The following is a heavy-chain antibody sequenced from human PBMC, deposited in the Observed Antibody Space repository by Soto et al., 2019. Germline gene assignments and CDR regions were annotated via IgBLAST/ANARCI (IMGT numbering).Heavy chain of an antibody. D-gene: IGHD2-15*01. V-gene: IGHV4-34*01. CDR2: INHSGST. CDR1: GGSFIGYY. J-gene: IGHJ6*02. Sequence: SETLSLTCAVYGGSFIGYYWSWIRQPPGKGLEWIGEINHSGSTNYNPSLKSRVTISVDTSKNQFSLKLSSVTAADTAVYYCARGLRGYCSGGSCYSFGYYYYGMDVWGQGTTVTVSS. CDR3: ARGLRGYCSGGSCYSFGYYYYGMDV.